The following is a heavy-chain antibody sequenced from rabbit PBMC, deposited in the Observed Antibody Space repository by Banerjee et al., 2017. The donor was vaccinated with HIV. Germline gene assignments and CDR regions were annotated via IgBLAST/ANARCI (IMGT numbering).Heavy chain of an antibody. J-gene: IGHJ4*01. V-gene: IGHV1S45*01. CDR3: ARETGYAGYGYAHFNL. Sequence: QEQLEESGGDLVKPEGSLTLTCTASGFSFSNKYVMCWVRQAPGKGLEWIACINTSSGNTVYATWAKGRFTISRTSSTTVSLQMTSLTAADTATYFCARETGYAGYGYAHFNLWGQGTLVTVS. D-gene: IGHD6-1*01. CDR1: GFSFSNKYV. CDR2: INTSSGNT.